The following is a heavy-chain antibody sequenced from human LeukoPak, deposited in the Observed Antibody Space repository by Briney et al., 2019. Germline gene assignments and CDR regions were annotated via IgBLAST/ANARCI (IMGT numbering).Heavy chain of an antibody. D-gene: IGHD2-15*01. CDR1: GFXFSSYG. V-gene: IGHV3-30*18. CDR3: AKEGPWYSFDY. CDR2: ISYDGSHK. Sequence: PGGSLRLSCAASGFXFSSYGMHWVRQAPGKGLEWVAVISYDGSHKYYADSVKGRFTIARDNSKNTLSLQMNSLRAEDTAVYYCAKEGPWYSFDYWGQGTLVTVSS. J-gene: IGHJ4*02.